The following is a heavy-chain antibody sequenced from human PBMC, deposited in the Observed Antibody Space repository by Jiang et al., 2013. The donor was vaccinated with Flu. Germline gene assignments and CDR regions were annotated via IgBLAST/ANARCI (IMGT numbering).Heavy chain of an antibody. CDR1: GGTFSSYG. D-gene: IGHD3-10*01. CDR2: IIPTFGTT. V-gene: IGHV1-69*06. Sequence: QLVESGAEVKKPESSVKVSCKASGGTFSSYGISWVRQAPGQGLEWMGGIIPTFGTTNYAQKFQDRVTIIADKSTSTAYMEVSSLRSEDTAVYYCAKDREFRGSNWFDTWGQGTLVTVSS. J-gene: IGHJ5*02. CDR3: AKDREFRGSNWFDT.